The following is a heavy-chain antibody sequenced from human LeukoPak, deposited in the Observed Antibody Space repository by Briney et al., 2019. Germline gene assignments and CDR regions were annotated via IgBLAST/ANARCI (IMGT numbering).Heavy chain of an antibody. CDR1: GFIFSSYW. V-gene: IGHV3-74*01. CDR3: AREILVGQHLVAIFDY. D-gene: IGHD6-13*01. CDR2: INSDGSST. Sequence: GGSLRLSCAASGFIFSSYWIHWVRQVPGKGLVWVSRINSDGSSTRYADSVKGRFTISRDNAKNTVYLQMNSLRAEDTAVYYCAREILVGQHLVAIFDYWGQGTLVTVSS. J-gene: IGHJ4*02.